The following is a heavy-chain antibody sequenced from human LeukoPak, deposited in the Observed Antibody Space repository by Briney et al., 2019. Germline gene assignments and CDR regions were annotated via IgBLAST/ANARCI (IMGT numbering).Heavy chain of an antibody. CDR2: IDSSSGYI. J-gene: IGHJ6*02. D-gene: IGHD5-18*01. CDR3: ARVSTASGYYYGMDV. CDR1: GFTFSSYG. V-gene: IGHV3-21*01. Sequence: GGSLRLSCAASGFTFSSYGMHWVRQAPGKEKEWVSSIDSSSGYIYSADSVKGRFTISRDNAKISLYLQMNSLRAEDTAVYYCARVSTASGYYYGMDVWGQGTTVTVSS.